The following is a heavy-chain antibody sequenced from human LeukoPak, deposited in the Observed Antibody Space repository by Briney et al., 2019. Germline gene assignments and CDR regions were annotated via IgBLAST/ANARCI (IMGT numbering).Heavy chain of an antibody. D-gene: IGHD3-16*02. V-gene: IGHV1-2*02. CDR3: ARVAHDYVWGSYRLKRGVANWFDP. CDR1: GYSFTSYA. J-gene: IGHJ5*02. CDR2: INPNSGGT. Sequence: ASVKVSCKASGYSFTSYAMNWVRQAPGQGLEWMGWINPNSGGTNYAQKFQGRVTMTRDTSISTAYMELSRLRSDDTAVYYCARVAHDYVWGSYRLKRGVANWFDPWGQGTLVTVSS.